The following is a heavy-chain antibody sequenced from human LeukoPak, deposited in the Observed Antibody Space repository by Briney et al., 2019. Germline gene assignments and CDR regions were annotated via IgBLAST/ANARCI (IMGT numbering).Heavy chain of an antibody. D-gene: IGHD5-18*01. V-gene: IGHV1-2*02. CDR3: ARVRYRMTGYKFDY. J-gene: IGHJ4*02. CDR1: GYTFAGYY. CDR2: INPNSTTT. Sequence: VASVKVSCKASGYTFAGYYIHWVRQAPGQGLEWLGWINPNSTTTHYEQKFQGRVTMTRDTSISTAYMELRRLRSDDTAMYYCARVRYRMTGYKFDYWGQGTLVTVSS.